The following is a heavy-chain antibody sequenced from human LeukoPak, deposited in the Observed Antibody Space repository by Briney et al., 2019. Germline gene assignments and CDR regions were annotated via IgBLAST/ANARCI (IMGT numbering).Heavy chain of an antibody. D-gene: IGHD6-13*01. CDR3: AGGRGGVIAAAALP. V-gene: IGHV1-2*02. CDR2: INPNSGGT. Sequence: GASVTVSCTASGYTFTGYYMHWVRQAPGQGLEWMGWINPNSGGTNYAQKFQGRVTMTRDTSISTAYMELSRLRSDDTAVYYCAGGRGGVIAAAALPWGQGTLVTVSS. J-gene: IGHJ5*02. CDR1: GYTFTGYY.